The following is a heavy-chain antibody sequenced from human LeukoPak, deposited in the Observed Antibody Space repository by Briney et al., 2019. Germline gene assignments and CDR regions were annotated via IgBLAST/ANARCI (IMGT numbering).Heavy chain of an antibody. J-gene: IGHJ4*02. Sequence: GASVKVSCKASGYTFTSYYMHWVRQAPGQGLEWMGIINPSGGSTSYAQKFQGRDTMTRDTSTSTVYMELSSLRSEDTAVYYCARASPLNYDFWSAYPFDYWGQGTLVTVSS. V-gene: IGHV1-46*01. CDR1: GYTFTSYY. D-gene: IGHD3-3*01. CDR3: ARASPLNYDFWSAYPFDY. CDR2: INPSGGST.